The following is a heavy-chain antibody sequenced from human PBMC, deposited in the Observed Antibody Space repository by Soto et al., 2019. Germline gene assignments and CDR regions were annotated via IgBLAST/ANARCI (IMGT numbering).Heavy chain of an antibody. CDR2: ISYDGTNK. J-gene: IGHJ6*04. CDR3: AKDLQSYGDYDYYCYGMDV. CDR1: GFTFSTYG. D-gene: IGHD4-17*01. Sequence: QVQLVESGGGEVQPGRSLTISCAASGFTFSTYGMHWVRQTPGKGLEWVAVISYDGTNKFYSDSVKGRFTISRDNFKKTLTLQMNSLRADDTAVYSCAKDLQSYGDYDYYCYGMDVWGIGTRVTVSS. V-gene: IGHV3-30*18.